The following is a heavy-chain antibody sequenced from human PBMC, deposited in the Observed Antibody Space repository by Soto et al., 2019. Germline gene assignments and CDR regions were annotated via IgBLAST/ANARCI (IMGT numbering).Heavy chain of an antibody. CDR2: IIPILGIA. CDR3: AVVPAAMRGGKKDDAFGI. J-gene: IGHJ3*02. CDR1: GGTFSSYT. D-gene: IGHD2-2*01. Sequence: SVKVSCKASGGTFSSYTISWVRQAPGQGLEWMGRIIPILGIANYAQKFQGRVTITADKSTSTAYMELSSLRSEDTAVYYCAVVPAAMRGGKKDDAFGIWGQGTMVTVSS. V-gene: IGHV1-69*02.